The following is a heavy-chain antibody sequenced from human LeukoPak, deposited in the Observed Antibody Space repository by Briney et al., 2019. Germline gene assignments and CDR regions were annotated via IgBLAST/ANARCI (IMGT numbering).Heavy chain of an antibody. CDR2: IIPILGIA. CDR3: ARDFYSSSWYYFDY. D-gene: IGHD6-13*01. J-gene: IGHJ4*02. CDR1: GYTFTDFY. Sequence: WASVRVSCKASGYTFTDFYVHWVRQAPGQGPEWMGRIIPILGIANYAQKFQGRVTITADKSTSTAYMELSSLRSEDTAVYYCARDFYSSSWYYFDYWGQGTLVTVSS. V-gene: IGHV1-69*04.